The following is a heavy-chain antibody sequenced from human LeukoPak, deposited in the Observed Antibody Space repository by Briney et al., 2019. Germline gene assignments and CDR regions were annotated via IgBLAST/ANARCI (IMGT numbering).Heavy chain of an antibody. Sequence: GESLKISCKGSGYGFTSYWIGWGRRMPGKGLEGMGMIYPGDSDTRYSPSSQGQVTISADKSISTAYLQWSSLKASDIAMYYCARLGGAMALGGDAFDIWGHGTMVTVSS. CDR1: GYGFTSYW. V-gene: IGHV5-51*01. CDR2: IYPGDSDT. J-gene: IGHJ3*02. D-gene: IGHD5-18*01. CDR3: ARLGGAMALGGDAFDI.